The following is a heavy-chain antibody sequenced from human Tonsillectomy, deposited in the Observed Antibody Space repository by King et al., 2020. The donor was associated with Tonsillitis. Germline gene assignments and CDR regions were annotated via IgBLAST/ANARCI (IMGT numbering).Heavy chain of an antibody. CDR2: INHSGGT. D-gene: IGHD3-10*01. J-gene: IGHJ6*02. V-gene: IGHV4-34*01. CDR1: GGSFSGYY. Sequence: VQLQQWGAGLLKPSETLSLTCAVYGGSFSGYYWSWIRQPPGKGLEWIGEINHSGGTNYNPSPKSRVTISVDTSKNQFSLKLSSVTAADTAVYYCARELPYGSGTPVAYYYYGMDVWGQGTTVTVSS. CDR3: ARELPYGSGTPVAYYYYGMDV.